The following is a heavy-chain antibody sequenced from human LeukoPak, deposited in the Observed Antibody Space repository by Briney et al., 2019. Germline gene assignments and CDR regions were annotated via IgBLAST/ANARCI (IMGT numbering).Heavy chain of an antibody. J-gene: IGHJ3*02. Sequence: PGGSLRLSCAASGFTFSSYWMHWVRQAPGKGLVWVSRINSDGSSTSYADSVKGRFTISRDNAKNTLYLQMNSLRAEGTAVYYCARDAWARYDSSGDDAFDIWGQGTMVTVSS. CDR1: GFTFSSYW. CDR3: ARDAWARYDSSGDDAFDI. D-gene: IGHD3-22*01. V-gene: IGHV3-74*01. CDR2: INSDGSST.